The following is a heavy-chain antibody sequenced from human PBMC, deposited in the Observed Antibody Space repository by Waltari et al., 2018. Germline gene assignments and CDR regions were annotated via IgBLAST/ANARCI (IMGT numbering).Heavy chain of an antibody. CDR1: GGSISRSSYY. D-gene: IGHD1-26*01. Sequence: QLQLQESGPGLVKPSETLSLTCTVSGGSISRSSYYWGWIRQPPGKGLEWIGSIYYSGSTYYNPSLKSRVTISVDTSKNQFSLKLSSVTAADTAVYYCARLRGATGVSYWGQGTLVTVSS. CDR3: ARLRGATGVSY. V-gene: IGHV4-39*01. CDR2: IYYSGST. J-gene: IGHJ4*02.